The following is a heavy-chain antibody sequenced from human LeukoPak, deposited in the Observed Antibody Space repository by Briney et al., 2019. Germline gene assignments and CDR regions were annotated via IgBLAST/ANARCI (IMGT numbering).Heavy chain of an antibody. CDR1: GFTFSSYS. J-gene: IGHJ3*02. Sequence: GGSLRLSCAASGFTFSSYSMNWVRQAPGKGLEWVSYISSSSSTIYYADPVKGRFTISRDNAKNSLYLQMNSLRAEDTAVYYCARDGWYSSGWYVGHDAFDIWGQGTMVTVSS. V-gene: IGHV3-48*01. D-gene: IGHD6-19*01. CDR3: ARDGWYSSGWYVGHDAFDI. CDR2: ISSSSSTI.